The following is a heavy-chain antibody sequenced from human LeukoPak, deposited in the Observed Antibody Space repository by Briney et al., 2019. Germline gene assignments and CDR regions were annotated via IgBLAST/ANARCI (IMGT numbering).Heavy chain of an antibody. D-gene: IGHD6-13*01. CDR1: GFTFSSYA. Sequence: PGGSLRLSCAASGFTFSSYAMHWVRQALGKGLEWVAVISYDGSNKYYADSVKGRFTISRDNSENTLYLQMNSLRAEDTAVYYCARDPRAAEFYYYYYMDVWGKGTTVTVSS. V-gene: IGHV3-30-3*01. J-gene: IGHJ6*03. CDR3: ARDPRAAEFYYYYYMDV. CDR2: ISYDGSNK.